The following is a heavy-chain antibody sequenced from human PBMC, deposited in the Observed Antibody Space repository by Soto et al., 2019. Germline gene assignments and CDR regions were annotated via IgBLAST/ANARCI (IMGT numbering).Heavy chain of an antibody. V-gene: IGHV3-30-3*01. CDR2: ISYDGSNK. Sequence: GSLRLSCAASGFTFSSYAMHWVRQAPGKGLEWVAVISYDGSNKYYADSVKGRFTISRDNSKNTLYLQMNSLRAEDTAVYYCARTLSSIAARLPSLYYYYGMDVWGQGTTVTVSS. CDR3: ARTLSSIAARLPSLYYYYGMDV. D-gene: IGHD6-6*01. J-gene: IGHJ6*02. CDR1: GFTFSSYA.